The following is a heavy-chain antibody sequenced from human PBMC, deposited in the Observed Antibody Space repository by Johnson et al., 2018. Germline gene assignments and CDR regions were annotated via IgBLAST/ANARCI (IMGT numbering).Heavy chain of an antibody. V-gene: IGHV3-15*07. J-gene: IGHJ3*02. CDR1: LFGFSDTW. CDR2: IKSKGSGGTT. Sequence: EVQLLETGGGLVKPGGSLRLSCAASLFGFSDTWMDWVRQAPGKGLEWVGRIKSKGSGGTTDFAAPVKGRFTMSRDDSTDTLYLQMESLKTEDTAVYYCNTDRWIVGVCTSMSDDVFDIWGQGTMVTVSS. D-gene: IGHD1-26*01. CDR3: NTDRWIVGVCTSMSDDVFDI.